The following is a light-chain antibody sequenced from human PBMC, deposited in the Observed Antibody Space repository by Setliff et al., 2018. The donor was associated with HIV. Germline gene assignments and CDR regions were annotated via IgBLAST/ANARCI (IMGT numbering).Light chain of an antibody. CDR3: CSNTGSNTYV. CDR1: DTDIGNHNL. V-gene: IGLV2-23*02. J-gene: IGLJ1*01. Sequence: QSALAQPASVSGSPGQSITITCTGSDTDIGNHNLVSWYQQYPGNAPKLIIYEVTRRPSGVSPRFSGSKSGNTASLTISGLQAEDEADYYCCSNTGSNTYVFGSGTKVTVL. CDR2: EVT.